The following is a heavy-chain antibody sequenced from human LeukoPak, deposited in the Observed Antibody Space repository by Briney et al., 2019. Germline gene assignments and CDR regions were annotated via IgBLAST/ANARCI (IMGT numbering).Heavy chain of an antibody. CDR1: GGSFSSYA. V-gene: IGHV1-69*05. CDR2: IMPIFGTA. J-gene: IGHJ4*02. Sequence: SVKVSCKASGGSFSSYAISRVGQAPGHGLEWMGGIMPIFGTANYAQKFQGRDAITTDESTSTAYMELSSLRSEDTAVYYCAVPKGGSSWYAQIDYWGQGTLVTVSP. D-gene: IGHD6-13*01. CDR3: AVPKGGSSWYAQIDY.